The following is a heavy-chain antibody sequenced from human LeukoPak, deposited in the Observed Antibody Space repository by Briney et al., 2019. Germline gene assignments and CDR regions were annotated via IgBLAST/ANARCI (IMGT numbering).Heavy chain of an antibody. CDR1: GFTVSSNY. J-gene: IGHJ4*02. CDR2: IYSGGST. D-gene: IGHD2-8*01. CDR3: ARVGGYCTNGVCFWRDY. Sequence: GGSLRLSCAASGFTVSSNYMSWVRQAPGKGLEWVSVIYSGGSTYYADSVKGRFTSSRDNSKNTRYLQMNSLRAEDTAVYYCARVGGYCTNGVCFWRDYWGQGTLVTVSS. V-gene: IGHV3-53*01.